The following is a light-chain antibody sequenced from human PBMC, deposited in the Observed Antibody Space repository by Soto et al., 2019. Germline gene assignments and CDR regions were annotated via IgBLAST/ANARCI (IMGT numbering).Light chain of an antibody. J-gene: IGLJ2*01. CDR1: SSDVGGYNF. CDR3: SSYTSSSPVI. CDR2: DVR. V-gene: IGLV2-14*03. Sequence: QSALTQPASVSGSPGQSITISCTGTSSDVGGYNFVSWYQQHPGKAPKFIIYDVRNRPSGVSNRCSGSRSGNTASLTISGLQAEDEADYYCSSYTSSSPVIFGGGTKLTVL.